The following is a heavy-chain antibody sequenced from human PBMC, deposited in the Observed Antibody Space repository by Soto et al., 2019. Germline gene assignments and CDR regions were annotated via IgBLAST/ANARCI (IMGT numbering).Heavy chain of an antibody. CDR2: IKSKTDGGTT. Sequence: EVQLVESGGGLVKPGGSLRLSCAASRFTFSNAWMSWVRQAPGKGLEWVGRIKSKTDGGTTDYAAPVKGRFSISRDESKNTLFLQMYSLKTEDTAVYYCTTDSCSCGWCTGWDVWGKGTTVTVSS. CDR3: TTDSCSCGWCTGWDV. V-gene: IGHV3-15*01. J-gene: IGHJ6*04. CDR1: RFTFSNAW. D-gene: IGHD2-15*01.